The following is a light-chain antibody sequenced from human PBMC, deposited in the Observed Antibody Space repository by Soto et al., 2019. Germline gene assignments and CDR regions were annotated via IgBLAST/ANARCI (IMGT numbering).Light chain of an antibody. V-gene: IGKV1D-12*01. CDR1: RDLSGW. CDR2: AAS. J-gene: IGKJ5*01. Sequence: DRVSITCRASRDLSGWLAWYQQKPGKAPKLLISAASSLQSGVPSRFSGSGSGTDFTLTIRSLQPEDCATYYGQQHISFPITFCQGTRVEIK. CDR3: QQHISFPIT.